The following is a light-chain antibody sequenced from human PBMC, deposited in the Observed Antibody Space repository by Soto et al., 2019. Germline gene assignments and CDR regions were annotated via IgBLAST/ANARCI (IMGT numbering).Light chain of an antibody. V-gene: IGLV2-23*01. CDR3: CSYAGRTRV. Sequence: QSALTQPASVSGSPGQSITISCTGTNSDVGAYNLVSWYQQDPGKAPKLIIFEANKRPSGVASRFSASKSGNTASLIISGLQAEDEADYYCCSYAGRTRVFGTGTKLTVL. CDR1: NSDVGAYNL. CDR2: EAN. J-gene: IGLJ1*01.